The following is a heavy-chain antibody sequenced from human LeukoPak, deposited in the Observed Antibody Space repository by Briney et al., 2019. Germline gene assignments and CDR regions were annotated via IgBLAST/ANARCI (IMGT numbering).Heavy chain of an antibody. Sequence: PGGSLRLSCAASGFTFSSYAMSWVRQAPGKGLEWVSAISGSGGSTYYADSVKGRFTISRDNSKNTLYLQMNSLRAEDTAVYYCTRDRDDDSSGSIDDAFDIWGQGTMLTVSS. D-gene: IGHD3-22*01. CDR3: TRDRDDDSSGSIDDAFDI. CDR2: ISGSGGST. V-gene: IGHV3-23*01. CDR1: GFTFSSYA. J-gene: IGHJ3*02.